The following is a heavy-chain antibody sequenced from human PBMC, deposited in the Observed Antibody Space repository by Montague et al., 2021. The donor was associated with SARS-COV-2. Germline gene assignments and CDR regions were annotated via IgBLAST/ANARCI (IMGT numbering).Heavy chain of an antibody. J-gene: IGHJ4*02. D-gene: IGHD7-27*01. Sequence: SLRLSCAASGFTFGGYAMHWVRQAPGKGLEWVSGISRNSGSRSYADSVTGRFTIARDNAKNSLYLQMNSLRAEDTALYYCALPQELGFDDWGQGTLVTVSS. CDR1: GFTFGGYA. CDR3: ALPQELGFDD. CDR2: ISRNSGSR. V-gene: IGHV3-9*01.